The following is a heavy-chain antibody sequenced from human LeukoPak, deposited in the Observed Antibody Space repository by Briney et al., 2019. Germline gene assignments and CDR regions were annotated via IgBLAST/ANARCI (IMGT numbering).Heavy chain of an antibody. CDR3: ARSVGYSYGIWFDP. CDR1: GASISSGGYY. D-gene: IGHD5-18*01. V-gene: IGHV4-31*03. J-gene: IGHJ5*02. Sequence: SETLSLTCTVSGASISSGGYYWSWIRQHQGKGLEWIGYIYYSGSTYYNPSLKSRVTISVDTSKNQFSLKLSSVTAADTAVYYCARSVGYSYGIWFDPWGQGTLVTVSS. CDR2: IYYSGST.